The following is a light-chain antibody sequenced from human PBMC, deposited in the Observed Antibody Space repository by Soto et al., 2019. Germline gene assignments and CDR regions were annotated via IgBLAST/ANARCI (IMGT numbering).Light chain of an antibody. J-gene: IGLJ3*02. CDR2: EVN. CDR3: SSFTSSSTQV. V-gene: IGLV2-14*01. Sequence: QSALTQPASVSGSPGQSITISCTGTRSDVGAYNYVSWYQRHPGKAPKLLIYEVNSRPSGVSNRFSGSKSGNTASLTISGLQAEDEADYYCSSFTSSSTQVLGGGTKVTVL. CDR1: RSDVGAYNY.